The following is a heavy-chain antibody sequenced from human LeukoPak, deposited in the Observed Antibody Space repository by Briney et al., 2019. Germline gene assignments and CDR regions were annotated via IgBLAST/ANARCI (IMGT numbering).Heavy chain of an antibody. CDR1: GYTFTSYA. CDR3: ARGEAYCSSTSCYGPLGAFDI. Sequence: GASVKVSCKASGYTFTSYAMHWVRQAPGQRLEWMGWINAGNGNTKYSQKFQGRVTITRDTSASTAYMELSSLRSEDTAVYYCARGEAYCSSTSCYGPLGAFDIWGQGTMVTVSS. CDR2: INAGNGNT. V-gene: IGHV1-3*01. D-gene: IGHD2-2*01. J-gene: IGHJ3*02.